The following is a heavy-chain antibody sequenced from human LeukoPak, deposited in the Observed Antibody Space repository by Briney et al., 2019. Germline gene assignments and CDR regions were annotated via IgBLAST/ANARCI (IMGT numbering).Heavy chain of an antibody. V-gene: IGHV4-39*07. D-gene: IGHD5-12*01. CDR3: ARDQGHPRSYSGYDRYFDY. CDR1: GGSISSSSYY. Sequence: SETLSLTCTVSGGSISSSSYYWGWIRQPPGKGLEWIGGIYYSGSTYYNPSLKSRVTISVDTSKNQFSLKLSSVTAADTAVYYCARDQGHPRSYSGYDRYFDYWGQGTLVTVSS. J-gene: IGHJ4*02. CDR2: IYYSGST.